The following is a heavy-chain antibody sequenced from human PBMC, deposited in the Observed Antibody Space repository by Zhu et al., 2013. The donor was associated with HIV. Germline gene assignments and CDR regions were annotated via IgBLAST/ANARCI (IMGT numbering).Heavy chain of an antibody. V-gene: IGHV1-3*01. CDR2: INAGNGNT. CDR3: ARDFPIARWLNAGPGSAFDH. D-gene: IGHD3-10*01. J-gene: IGHJ4*02. CDR1: GYSFTRYV. Sequence: QVQLVQSGAEVKKPGASVTISCRASGYSFTRYVMHWVRQAPGQNLEWMGWINAGNGNTEYSQKLQGRVTITSNTSANTAFMELNSLTSADTAMYYCARDFPIARWLNAGPGSAFDHWGQGTLVTVSS.